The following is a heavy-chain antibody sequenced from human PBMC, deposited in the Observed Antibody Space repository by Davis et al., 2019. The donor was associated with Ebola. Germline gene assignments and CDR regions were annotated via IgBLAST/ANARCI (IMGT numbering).Heavy chain of an antibody. CDR2: IYYSGST. CDR3: AKDFGGPVDS. CDR1: GGSISSSSYY. J-gene: IGHJ4*02. Sequence: PSETLSLTCTVSGGSISSSSYYWGWIRQPPGKGLEWIGSIYYSGSTYYNPSLKSRVTISVDTSKNQFSLKLISVTAADTAVYYCAKDFGGPVDSWGQGTLVTVSS. D-gene: IGHD3-3*01. V-gene: IGHV4-39*02.